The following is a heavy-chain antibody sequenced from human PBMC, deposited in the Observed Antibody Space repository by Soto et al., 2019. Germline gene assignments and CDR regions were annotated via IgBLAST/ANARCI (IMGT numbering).Heavy chain of an antibody. CDR3: AKGPLTTMVRGVIAFDY. J-gene: IGHJ4*02. CDR2: ISYDGSNK. Sequence: QVQLVESGGGVVQPGRSLRLSCAASGFTFSSYGMHWVRQAPGKGLEWVAVISYDGSNKYYADSVKGRFTISRDNSKNTLYLQMNSLRAEDTAVYYCAKGPLTTMVRGVIAFDYWGQGTLVTVSS. CDR1: GFTFSSYG. D-gene: IGHD3-10*01. V-gene: IGHV3-30*18.